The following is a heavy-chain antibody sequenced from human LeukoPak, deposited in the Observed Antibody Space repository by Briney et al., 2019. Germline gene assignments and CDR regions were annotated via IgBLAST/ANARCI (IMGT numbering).Heavy chain of an antibody. Sequence: PSGGSLRLSCAASGFTFDDYAMHWVRQAPGKGLEWVSGISWNSGSIGYADSVKGRFTISRDNAKNSLYLQMNSLRAEDTALYYCVAGPPPGFGDGPGGLYYYYGMDVWGQGTTVTVSS. J-gene: IGHJ6*02. CDR2: ISWNSGSI. D-gene: IGHD3-10*01. CDR3: VAGPPPGFGDGPGGLYYYYGMDV. CDR1: GFTFDDYA. V-gene: IGHV3-9*01.